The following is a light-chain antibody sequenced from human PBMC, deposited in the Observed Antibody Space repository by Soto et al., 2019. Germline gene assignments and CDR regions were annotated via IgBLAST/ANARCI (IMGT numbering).Light chain of an antibody. CDR1: SSNIGAGYD. CDR2: GNS. Sequence: QPVLTQPPSVSGAPGQRVTISCTGSSSNIGAGYDVHWYQQVPGTAPKLLMYGNSLRPSGVPDRFSASKSGTSASLAITGLQAEDEADYYCQSYDSSLSGGVFGGGTKLTVL. CDR3: QSYDSSLSGGV. V-gene: IGLV1-40*01. J-gene: IGLJ2*01.